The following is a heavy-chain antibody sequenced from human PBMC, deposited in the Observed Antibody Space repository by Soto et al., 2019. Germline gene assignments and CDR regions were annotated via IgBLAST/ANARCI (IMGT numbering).Heavy chain of an antibody. CDR3: AKSAGGSISHFDY. V-gene: IGHV4-59*08. D-gene: IGHD1-26*01. Sequence: PSETLSLTCTVSDDSSSTYYWSWIRQPPGKGLEWIGYIYYSGNTNYNPSLKSRVTISIDTSKNHFSLKLSSVTAADTAVYYCAKSAGGSISHFDYWGLGTLVTVSS. CDR1: DDSSSTYY. CDR2: IYYSGNT. J-gene: IGHJ4*02.